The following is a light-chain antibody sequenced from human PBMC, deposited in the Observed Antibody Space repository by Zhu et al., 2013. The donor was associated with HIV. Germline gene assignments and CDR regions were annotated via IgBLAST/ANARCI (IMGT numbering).Light chain of an antibody. J-gene: IGLJ2*01. CDR1: SSDVGSYNL. CDR3: CSHAAQAAI. Sequence: QSALTQPASVSGSPGQSITISCTGTSSDVGSYNLVSWYQQHPGKAPKLMIYEATKRPSGVFDRFSGSKSGNTASLMISGLHAEDEAEYYCCSHAAQAAIFGGGTKLTVL. V-gene: IGLV2-23*01. CDR2: EAT.